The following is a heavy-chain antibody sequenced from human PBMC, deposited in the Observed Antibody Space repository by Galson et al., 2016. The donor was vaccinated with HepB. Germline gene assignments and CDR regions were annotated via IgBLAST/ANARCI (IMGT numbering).Heavy chain of an antibody. CDR2: IYNDGYT. D-gene: IGHD4-17*01. V-gene: IGHV3-53*01. CDR1: GFTVNNHY. J-gene: IGHJ4*02. Sequence: SLRLSCAASGFTVNNHYMTWLRQAPEKGLEWVAVIYNDGYTYYADSVKGRFTISRDNTNNTLYLQMNSLSAEDTAVYYFARGHAYGVSCYFDYWGQGNLVTVSS. CDR3: ARGHAYGVSCYFDY.